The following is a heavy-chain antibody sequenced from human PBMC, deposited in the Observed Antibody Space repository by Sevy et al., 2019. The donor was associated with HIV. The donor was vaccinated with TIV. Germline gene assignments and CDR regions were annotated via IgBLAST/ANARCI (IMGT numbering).Heavy chain of an antibody. CDR2: IWYDGSNK. Sequence: GGSLRLSCAASGFTFSSYAMSWVRQTPGKGLEWVAVIWYDGSNKYYADSVKGRFTISRDNSKNTLYLQMNSLRAEDTAVYYCARDLRLELWFGDRNYFDYWGQGTLVTVSS. J-gene: IGHJ4*02. CDR1: GFTFSSYA. CDR3: ARDLRLELWFGDRNYFDY. D-gene: IGHD3-10*01. V-gene: IGHV3-33*08.